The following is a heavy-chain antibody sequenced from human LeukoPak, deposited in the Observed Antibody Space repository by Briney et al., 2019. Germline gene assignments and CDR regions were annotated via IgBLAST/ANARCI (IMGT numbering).Heavy chain of an antibody. CDR2: IYPGDSDT. Sequence: GESLKISCKGSGYSFTSYWIGWVRQMPGKGLEWMGIIYPGDSDTRYSPSFQGQVTISADKSISTAYLQWSSLRSEDTAVYYCAADPRSEDAFDIWGQGTMVTVSS. J-gene: IGHJ3*02. V-gene: IGHV5-51*01. CDR3: AADPRSEDAFDI. CDR1: GYSFTSYW.